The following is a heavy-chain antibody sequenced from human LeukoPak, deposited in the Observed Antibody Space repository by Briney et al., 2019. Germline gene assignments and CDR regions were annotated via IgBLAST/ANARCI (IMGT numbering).Heavy chain of an antibody. CDR3: ARVGYYDYVWGSYRPKRGAFDI. Sequence: SETLSLTCTVSGYSISSGYYWGWIRQPPGKGLEWIGSIYHSGSTYYNPSLKSRVTISVDTSKNQFSLKLSSVTAADTAVYYCARVGYYDYVWGSYRPKRGAFDIWGQGTMVTVSS. D-gene: IGHD3-16*02. V-gene: IGHV4-38-2*02. CDR1: GYSISSGYY. J-gene: IGHJ3*02. CDR2: IYHSGST.